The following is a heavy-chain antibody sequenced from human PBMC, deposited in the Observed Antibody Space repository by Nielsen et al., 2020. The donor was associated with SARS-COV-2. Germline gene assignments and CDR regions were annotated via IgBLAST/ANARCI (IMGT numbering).Heavy chain of an antibody. CDR3: AGDYWGSGSYYYYYGMDV. V-gene: IGHV4-59*13. CDR2: IYYSGST. Sequence: SETLSLTCTVSGGSISSFHRSWIRQPPGKGLEWIGYIYYSGSTNYNPSLKSRVTISVDTSKNQFSLKLSSVTAADTAVYYCAGDYWGSGSYYYYYGMDVWGQGTTVTVSS. J-gene: IGHJ6*02. CDR1: GGSISSFH. D-gene: IGHD5-12*01.